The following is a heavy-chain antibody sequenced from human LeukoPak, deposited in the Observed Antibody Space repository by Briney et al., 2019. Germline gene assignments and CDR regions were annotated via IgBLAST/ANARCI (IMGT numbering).Heavy chain of an antibody. J-gene: IGHJ4*02. CDR1: GGTFSSYA. CDR2: IIPIFGTA. CDR3: ARLLRLPPFYFDY. Sequence: SVKVSCKASGGTFSSYAISWVRQAPGQGLEWMGGIIPIFGTANYAQKFQGRVTITADESTSTAYMELSSLRSEDTAVYYCARLLRLPPFYFDYWGQGTLVTVSS. V-gene: IGHV1-69*01. D-gene: IGHD3-16*01.